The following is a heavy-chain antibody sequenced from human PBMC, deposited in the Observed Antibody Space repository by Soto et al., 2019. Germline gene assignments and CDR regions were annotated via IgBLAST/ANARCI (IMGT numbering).Heavy chain of an antibody. V-gene: IGHV4-59*12. CDR3: ARIATTTLGGPIDY. D-gene: IGHD4-4*01. CDR1: GGSISSCY. CDR2: IYYSGST. Sequence: SETLSLTCTVSGGSISSCYWSWIRQPPGKGLEWIGYIYYSGSTNYNPSLKSRVTISVDTSKNQFSLRLSSVTAVDTAVYYCARIATTTLGGPIDYWGRGTLVTVSS. J-gene: IGHJ4*02.